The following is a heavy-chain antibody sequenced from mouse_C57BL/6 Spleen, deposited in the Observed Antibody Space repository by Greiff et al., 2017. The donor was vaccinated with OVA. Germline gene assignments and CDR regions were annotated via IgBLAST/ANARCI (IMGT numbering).Heavy chain of an antibody. J-gene: IGHJ2*01. V-gene: IGHV1-26*01. CDR1: GYTFTDYY. CDR2: INPNNGGT. Sequence: EVQLQQSGPELVKPGASVKISCKASGYTFTDYYMNWVKQSHGQSLEWIGDINPNNGGTSYNQKFKGKATLTVDKSSSTAYMELRSLTSEDSAVYYCARVPFYYGNHLDYWGQGTTLTVSS. D-gene: IGHD2-1*01. CDR3: ARVPFYYGNHLDY.